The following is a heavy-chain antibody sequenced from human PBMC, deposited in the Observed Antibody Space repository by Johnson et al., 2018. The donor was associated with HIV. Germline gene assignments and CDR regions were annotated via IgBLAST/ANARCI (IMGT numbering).Heavy chain of an antibody. CDR1: GFTFSSYG. D-gene: IGHD3-10*01. V-gene: IGHV3-33*01. CDR2: IWYDGSNK. J-gene: IGHJ3*02. CDR3: ARRGLANAFDI. Sequence: QMQLVESGGGVVQPGGSLRLSCAASGFTFSSYGMHWVRQAPGKGLEWVAVIWYDGSNKYYADSVKGRFPISRDNAKSSVYLQMNSLRAEDTAVYYCARRGLANAFDIWGQGTMVTVSS.